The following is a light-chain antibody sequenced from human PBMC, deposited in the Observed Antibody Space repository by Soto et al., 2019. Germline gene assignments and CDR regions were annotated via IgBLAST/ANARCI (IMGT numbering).Light chain of an antibody. J-gene: IGKJ1*01. CDR3: QQYLSIPRT. V-gene: IGKV4-1*01. CDR1: QSLLYSSNSENY. CDR2: WAS. Sequence: DIVMTQSPDSLAVSLGERATINCKSSQSLLYSSNSENYLAWYQRKSGQPPKLRIYWASTLESGVPDRVSGSGSGTEFTLTISSLQADDVAVYYCQQYLSIPRTFGQGTKVEI.